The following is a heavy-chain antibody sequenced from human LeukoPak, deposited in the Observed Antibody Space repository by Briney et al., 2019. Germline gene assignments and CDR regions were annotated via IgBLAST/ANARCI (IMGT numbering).Heavy chain of an antibody. J-gene: IGHJ3*02. Sequence: PGGSLRLSCAASGFTFSSYAMSWVRQAPGKGLEWVSAISGSGDSTYYADSVKGRFTISRDNSKNTPYLQMNSLRAEDTAVYYCAKVGPLRFLEFDAFDIWGQGTMVTVSS. CDR1: GFTFSSYA. D-gene: IGHD3-3*01. CDR2: ISGSGDST. CDR3: AKVGPLRFLEFDAFDI. V-gene: IGHV3-23*01.